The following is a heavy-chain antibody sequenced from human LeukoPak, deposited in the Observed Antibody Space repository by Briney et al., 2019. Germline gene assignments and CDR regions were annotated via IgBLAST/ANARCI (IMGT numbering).Heavy chain of an antibody. CDR1: GGSISSGGYS. CDR2: IYHSGST. V-gene: IGHV4-30-2*02. CDR3: ARYSYGYSPTYFDY. J-gene: IGHJ4*02. Sequence: PSETLSLTCAVSGGSISSGGYSWSWIRQPPGKGLEWLGYIYHSGSTYYNPSLKIRVTISVDRSKNQFSLKLSSVTAADTAVYYCARYSYGYSPTYFDYWGQGTLVTVSS. D-gene: IGHD5-18*01.